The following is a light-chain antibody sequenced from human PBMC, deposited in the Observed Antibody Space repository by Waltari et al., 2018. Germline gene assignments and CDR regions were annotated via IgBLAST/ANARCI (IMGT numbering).Light chain of an antibody. V-gene: IGLV1-47*01. J-gene: IGLJ3*02. CDR3: AARDDSLNWV. Sequence: QFVLTQSPSASGTPGQRVTISCSGSSSNIGLNSIYWYQQLPGAPPKLLISKNKQRSAGSPDRFSASKTVTSASLAISGLRSEDEADYFCAARDDSLNWVFGGGPKLTVL. CDR2: KNK. CDR1: SSNIGLNS.